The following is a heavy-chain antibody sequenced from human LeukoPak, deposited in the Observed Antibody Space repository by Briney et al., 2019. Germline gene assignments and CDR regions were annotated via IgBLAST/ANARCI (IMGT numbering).Heavy chain of an antibody. CDR3: ASPATIVVVPAAILGEEYYFDY. V-gene: IGHV3-23*01. Sequence: GGSLRLSCAASGFTFSSYAMSWVRQVPGEGLEWVSAISGSGDITYYADSVKGRFTISRDNSKNTLYLQMNSLRAEDTAVYYCASPATIVVVPAAILGEEYYFDYWGQGTLVTVSS. D-gene: IGHD2-2*01. CDR2: ISGSGDIT. J-gene: IGHJ4*02. CDR1: GFTFSSYA.